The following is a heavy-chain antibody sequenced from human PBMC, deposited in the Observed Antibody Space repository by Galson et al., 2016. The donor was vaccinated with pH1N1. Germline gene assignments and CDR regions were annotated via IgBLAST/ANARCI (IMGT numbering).Heavy chain of an antibody. CDR1: GFTFNIFA. CDR3: VKLDSSGYYYGRFDA. D-gene: IGHD3-22*01. Sequence: SLRLSCAASGFTFNIFAMSWVRQAPGKGPEWVSIISASGANTNYADPVKGRFTISRDNSKNTLYLQTNSLRAEDTAIYYCVKLDSSGYYYGRFDAWGLGNMVTVPS. CDR2: ISASGANT. J-gene: IGHJ5*02. V-gene: IGHV3-23*01.